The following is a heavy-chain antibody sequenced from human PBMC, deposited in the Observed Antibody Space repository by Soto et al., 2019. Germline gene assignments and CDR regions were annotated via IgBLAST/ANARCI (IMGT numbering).Heavy chain of an antibody. V-gene: IGHV1-46*01. D-gene: IGHD3-22*01. J-gene: IGHJ4*02. CDR2: INPSGGST. CDR1: GYTFTSYD. Sequence: ASVKVSCKASGYTFTSYDINWVRQAPGQGLEWMGIINPSGGSTSYAQKFQGRVTMTRDTSTSTVYMELSSLRSEDTAVYYCARDCEYYDSSGDRGSYFDYSGQGTLVTVSS. CDR3: ARDCEYYDSSGDRGSYFDY.